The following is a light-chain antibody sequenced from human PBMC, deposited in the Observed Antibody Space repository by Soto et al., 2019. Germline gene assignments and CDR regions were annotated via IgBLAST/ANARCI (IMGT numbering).Light chain of an antibody. Sequence: DIQMTQSPSTLSASVGDRVTITCRASQSISSWLAWYQQKPGKAPKLLIYDASSLESGVPSRFSGSGSGTEFSLTISSLQPDDFASYYCQQYNSYSLTFGGGTKVEIK. V-gene: IGKV1-5*01. CDR3: QQYNSYSLT. CDR2: DAS. CDR1: QSISSW. J-gene: IGKJ4*01.